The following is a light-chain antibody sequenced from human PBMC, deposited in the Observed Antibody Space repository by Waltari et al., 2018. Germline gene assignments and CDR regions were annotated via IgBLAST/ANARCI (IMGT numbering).Light chain of an antibody. CDR1: SGHSTNA. V-gene: IGLV4-69*01. Sequence: QLGVTQSPSASASLGASVKLTCILSSGHSTNAVAWHQQQPEKGPRFLMKVNSDGSHSKGDGIPDRFSGSSSGAERYLTISSLQSEDEADYYCQAWDTGIQGVFGGGTKLTVL. CDR3: QAWDTGIQGV. J-gene: IGLJ3*02. CDR2: VNSDGSH.